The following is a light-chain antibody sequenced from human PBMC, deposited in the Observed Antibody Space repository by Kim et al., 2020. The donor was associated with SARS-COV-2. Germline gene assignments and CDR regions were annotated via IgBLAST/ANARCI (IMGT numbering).Light chain of an antibody. CDR2: LGS. J-gene: IGKJ5*01. CDR1: QSLLHSNGYNY. Sequence: DIVMTQSPLSLPVTPGEPASISCRSSQSLLHSNGYNYLDWYLQKPGQSPQLLIDLGSNRASGVPDRFSGSGSGTDFTLKISRVEAEDFGVYYCMQALQPRTTFGQGTRLEIK. V-gene: IGKV2-28*01. CDR3: MQALQPRTT.